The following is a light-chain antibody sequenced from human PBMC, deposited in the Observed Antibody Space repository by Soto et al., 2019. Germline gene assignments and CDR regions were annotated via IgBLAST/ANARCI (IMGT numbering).Light chain of an antibody. CDR3: SSYVGNNNLV. CDR2: EVY. J-gene: IGLJ3*02. Sequence: QSALTQPPSASGSPGQSVTISCTGTFNDVGGYNYVSWYQQHPGKAPKVIIYEVYKRPSGVPDRFSGSKSGKTASLTVSGLQADDEAAYYCSSYVGNNNLVFGGGTQLTVL. V-gene: IGLV2-8*01. CDR1: FNDVGGYNY.